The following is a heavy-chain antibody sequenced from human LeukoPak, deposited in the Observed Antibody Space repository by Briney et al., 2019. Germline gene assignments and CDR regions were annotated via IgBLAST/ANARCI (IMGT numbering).Heavy chain of an antibody. CDR3: ARASLMKPPYYYYYMDV. Sequence: SETLSLTCTVSGGSISSYYRSWIRQPAGKGLEWIGRIYTSGSTNYNPSLKSRATMSVDTSKNQFSLRLSSVTAADTAVYYCARASLMKPPYYYYYMDVWGKGTTVTVSS. D-gene: IGHD3-16*01. CDR1: GGSISSYY. V-gene: IGHV4-4*07. CDR2: IYTSGST. J-gene: IGHJ6*03.